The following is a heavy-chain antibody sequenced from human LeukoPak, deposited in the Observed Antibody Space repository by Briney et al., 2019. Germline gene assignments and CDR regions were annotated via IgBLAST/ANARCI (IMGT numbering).Heavy chain of an antibody. CDR3: ARETSVVVAPNYYCYYMDV. Sequence: SETLSLTCTVSGGSISSYYWSWIRQPPGKGLEWIGYIYYSGSTNYNPSLKSRVTISVDTSKNQFSLKLSSVTAADTAVYYCARETSVVVAPNYYCYYMDVWGKGTTVTVSS. V-gene: IGHV4-59*01. D-gene: IGHD2-15*01. CDR2: IYYSGST. J-gene: IGHJ6*03. CDR1: GGSISSYY.